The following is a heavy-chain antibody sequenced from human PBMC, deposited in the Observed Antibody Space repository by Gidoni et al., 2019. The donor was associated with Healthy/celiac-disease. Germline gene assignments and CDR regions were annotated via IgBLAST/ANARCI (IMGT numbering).Heavy chain of an antibody. CDR3: ARDPGRDYYYDSSGYYYVKSAYYGMDV. CDR2: ISSSSSYI. J-gene: IGHJ6*02. CDR1: GFTFSSYS. Sequence: EVQLVESGGGLVKPGGSLRLSCAASGFTFSSYSMNWVRQAPGKGLEWVSSISSSSSYIYYADSVKGRFTISRDNAKNSLYLQMNSLRAEDTAVYYCARDPGRDYYYDSSGYYYVKSAYYGMDVWGQGTTVTVSS. D-gene: IGHD3-22*01. V-gene: IGHV3-21*01.